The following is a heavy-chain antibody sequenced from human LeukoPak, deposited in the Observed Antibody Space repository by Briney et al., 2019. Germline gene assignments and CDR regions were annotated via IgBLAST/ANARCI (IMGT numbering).Heavy chain of an antibody. CDR2: IKSKTDGGTT. D-gene: IGHD1-20*01. J-gene: IGHJ5*02. CDR3: TTDNWNEGWFDP. V-gene: IGHV3-15*01. Sequence: NPGGSLRLSCAASGFTFSNAWMSWVRQAPGKGLEWVGRIKSKTDGGTTDYAAPVKGRFTISRDDSKNTLYLQMNSLKTEDTAVYYCTTDNWNEGWFDPWGQGTLVTVSS. CDR1: GFTFSNAW.